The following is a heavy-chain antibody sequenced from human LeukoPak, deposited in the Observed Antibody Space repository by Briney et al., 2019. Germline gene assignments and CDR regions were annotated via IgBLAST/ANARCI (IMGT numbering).Heavy chain of an antibody. J-gene: IGHJ4*02. V-gene: IGHV3-23*01. Sequence: GGSLRLSCAASGLTFSSHAMNWVRQAPGKGLEWVSVISASGGNTDYADSVKGRFIVSRDNSENTLYLQMNSLRAEDTAVYYCAKGAYCSSTSCYASLDSWGQGTLVTVSS. D-gene: IGHD2-2*01. CDR2: ISASGGNT. CDR1: GLTFSSHA. CDR3: AKGAYCSSTSCYASLDS.